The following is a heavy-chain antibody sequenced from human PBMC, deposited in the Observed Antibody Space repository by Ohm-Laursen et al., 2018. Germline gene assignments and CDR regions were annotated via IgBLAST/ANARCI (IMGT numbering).Heavy chain of an antibody. J-gene: IGHJ4*02. Sequence: SLRLSCAASGFTFSSDTMSWVRQAPGKGLEWVSSISNNGAGTYYADSVKGRLTISRDNAKNSLYLQMNSLRAEDTAVYFCARQDYDSSGYPFDYWGQGTLVTVSS. D-gene: IGHD3-22*01. V-gene: IGHV3-23*01. CDR3: ARQDYDSSGYPFDY. CDR2: ISNNGAGT. CDR1: GFTFSSDT.